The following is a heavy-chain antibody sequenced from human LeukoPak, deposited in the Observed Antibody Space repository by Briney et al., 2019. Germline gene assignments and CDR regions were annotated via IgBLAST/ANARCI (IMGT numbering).Heavy chain of an antibody. D-gene: IGHD4-17*01. CDR3: AREKGTTRVTGPLDF. V-gene: IGHV3-30*03. CDR1: GFTFSHYA. CDR2: ISFDGTNK. J-gene: IGHJ4*02. Sequence: PSGGSLRLSCAASGFTFSHYAMHWVRQAPGKGLEWVAVISFDGTNKFYADSVKGRFTISRDNSKNALYLQMNSLRAEDTAVYYWAREKGTTRVTGPLDFGGQGTLFSVSS.